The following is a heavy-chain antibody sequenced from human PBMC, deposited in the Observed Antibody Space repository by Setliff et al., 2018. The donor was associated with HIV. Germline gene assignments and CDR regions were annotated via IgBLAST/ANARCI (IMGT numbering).Heavy chain of an antibody. CDR2: IIPMSGVP. J-gene: IGHJ4*02. V-gene: IGHV1-69*10. Sequence: SVKVSCKASGGNFRSYGISWVRQAPGQGLEWMGGIIPMSGVPKYAQKFQGRVTITADKSTSTAYMELRSLRSDDTAVYYCARGLDYYDSSGYLDYWGQGTLVTVSS. CDR3: ARGLDYYDSSGYLDY. D-gene: IGHD3-22*01. CDR1: GGNFRSYG.